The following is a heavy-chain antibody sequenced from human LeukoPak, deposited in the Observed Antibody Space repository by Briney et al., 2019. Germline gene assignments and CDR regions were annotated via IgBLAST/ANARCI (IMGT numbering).Heavy chain of an antibody. V-gene: IGHV1-24*01. J-gene: IGHJ3*02. CDR2: FDPEDGET. Sequence: ASVKVSCKVSGYTLTELSMHWVRQAPGKGLEWMGGFDPEDGETIYAQKFQGRVTMTRDTSISTAYMELSRLRSDDTAVYYCARPTQDIVLMVYPHDAFDIWGQGTMVTVSS. CDR3: ARPTQDIVLMVYPHDAFDI. CDR1: GYTLTELS. D-gene: IGHD2-8*01.